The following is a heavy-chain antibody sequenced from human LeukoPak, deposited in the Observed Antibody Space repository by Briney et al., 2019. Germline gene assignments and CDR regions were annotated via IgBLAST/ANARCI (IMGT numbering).Heavy chain of an antibody. CDR3: AKVTYGSGTYGAFDY. Sequence: GGSLRLSCAASGFTFTNAWMSWVRQAPGKGLEWVSAIRGSGGSTYYADSVKGRFTISRDNSKNTLYLQMNSLRAEDTAVYYCAKVTYGSGTYGAFDYWGQGTLVTVSS. D-gene: IGHD3-10*01. V-gene: IGHV3-23*01. J-gene: IGHJ4*02. CDR2: IRGSGGST. CDR1: GFTFTNAW.